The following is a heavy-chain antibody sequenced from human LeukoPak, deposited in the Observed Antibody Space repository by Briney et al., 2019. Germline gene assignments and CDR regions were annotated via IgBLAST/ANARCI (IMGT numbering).Heavy chain of an antibody. Sequence: PGGSLRLSCTASGFTFGDYAMSWVRQAPGKGLEWVSGINWNGGSTGYADSVKGRFTISRDNAKNSLYLQMNSLRAEDTAVYYCARDPLEAIADSSGWYRNPHTNWFDPWGQGTLVTVSS. CDR3: ARDPLEAIADSSGWYRNPHTNWFDP. J-gene: IGHJ5*02. CDR2: INWNGGST. D-gene: IGHD6-19*01. CDR1: GFTFGDYA. V-gene: IGHV3-20*04.